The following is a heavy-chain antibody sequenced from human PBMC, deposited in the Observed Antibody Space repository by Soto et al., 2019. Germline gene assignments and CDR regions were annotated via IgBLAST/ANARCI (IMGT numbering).Heavy chain of an antibody. CDR3: ARVGLPKSTYYYGSGSRIGRYNWFDP. D-gene: IGHD3-10*01. V-gene: IGHV4-34*01. CDR1: GGSFSGYY. Sequence: SETLSLTCAVYGGSFSGYYWSWIRQPPGKGLEWIGEINHSGSTNYNPSLKSRVTISVDTSKNQFSLKLSSVTAADTAVYYCARVGLPKSTYYYGSGSRIGRYNWFDPWGQGTLVTVSS. J-gene: IGHJ5*02. CDR2: INHSGST.